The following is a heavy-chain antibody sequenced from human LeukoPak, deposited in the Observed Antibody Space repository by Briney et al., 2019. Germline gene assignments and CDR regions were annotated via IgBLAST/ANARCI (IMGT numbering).Heavy chain of an antibody. Sequence: SETLSLTCTVSGGSISSGDHYWSWIRQPPGKGLEWIGYIYYSGSTYYNPSLKSRVTISVDKSKNQFSLKLSSVTAADTAVYYCARAKGVGVLGWGQGTLVTVSS. CDR1: GGSISSGDHY. CDR3: ARAKGVGVLG. V-gene: IGHV4-30-4*08. D-gene: IGHD1-26*01. CDR2: IYYSGST. J-gene: IGHJ4*02.